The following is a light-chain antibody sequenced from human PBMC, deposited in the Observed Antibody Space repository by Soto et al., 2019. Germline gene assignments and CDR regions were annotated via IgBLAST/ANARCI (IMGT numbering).Light chain of an antibody. CDR2: KAS. V-gene: IGKV1-5*03. CDR3: QQYNSYRFT. Sequence: DIQMTQSPSTLSASVGDRVTITCRASQSIGSWLAWYQRKPGKAPNLLIYKASSLESGVPSRFSGSGSGTEFTLTISSLQPDDFATYYCQQYNSYRFTFGPGTKVDIK. CDR1: QSIGSW. J-gene: IGKJ3*01.